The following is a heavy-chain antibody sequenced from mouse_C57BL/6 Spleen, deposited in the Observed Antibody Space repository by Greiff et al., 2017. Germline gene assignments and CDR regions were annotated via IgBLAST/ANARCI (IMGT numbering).Heavy chain of an antibody. V-gene: IGHV1-15*01. CDR1: GYTFTDYE. Sequence: VQGVESGAELVRPGASVTLSCKASGYTFTDYEMHWVKQTPVHGLEWIGAIDPETGGTAYNQKFKGKAILTADKSSSTAYMELRSLTSEDSAVYYCTRGDSNFHYAMDYWGQGTSVTVSS. CDR2: IDPETGGT. CDR3: TRGDSNFHYAMDY. D-gene: IGHD2-5*01. J-gene: IGHJ4*01.